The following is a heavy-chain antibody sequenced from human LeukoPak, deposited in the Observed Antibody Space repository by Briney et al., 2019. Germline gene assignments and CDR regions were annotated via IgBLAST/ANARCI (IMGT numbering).Heavy chain of an antibody. CDR3: ARVGPGSGSYFDY. CDR1: GFTFSDYY. Sequence: GSLRLSCAASGFTFSDYYMSWIRQAPGKGLEWVSYISSSTNYINYANSVKGRFTISRDNAKNSLYLQMNSLRAEDTAVYYCARVGPGSGSYFDYWGQGTLVTVSS. D-gene: IGHD3-10*01. J-gene: IGHJ4*02. CDR2: ISSSTNYI. V-gene: IGHV3-11*05.